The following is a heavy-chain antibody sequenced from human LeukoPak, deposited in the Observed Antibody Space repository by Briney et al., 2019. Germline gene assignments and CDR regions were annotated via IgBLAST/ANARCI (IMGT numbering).Heavy chain of an antibody. D-gene: IGHD2/OR15-2a*01. CDR2: INHSGST. J-gene: IGHJ6*03. V-gene: IGHV4-34*01. CDR1: GGSFSGYY. Sequence: SETLSLTCAVYGGSFSGYYWSWIRQPPGKGLEWIGEINHSGSTNYNPSLKSRVTISVDTSKNQFSLKLSSVTAADTAVYYCARGRDYDSTTYWGDYYMDVWGKGTTVTVSS. CDR3: ARGRDYDSTTYWGDYYMDV.